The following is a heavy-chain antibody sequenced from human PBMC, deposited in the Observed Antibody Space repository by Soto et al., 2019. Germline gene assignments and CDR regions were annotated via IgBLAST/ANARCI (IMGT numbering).Heavy chain of an antibody. Sequence: GGSLRLSCAASGFTFSSYAMSWVRQAPGKGLEWVSAISGSGGSTYYADSVKGRFTISRDNSKNTLYLQMNSLRAEDTAVYYCANLGITIFGVVTGDYMDVWGKGTTVTVSS. CDR3: ANLGITIFGVVTGDYMDV. D-gene: IGHD3-3*01. CDR1: GFTFSSYA. V-gene: IGHV3-23*01. CDR2: ISGSGGST. J-gene: IGHJ6*03.